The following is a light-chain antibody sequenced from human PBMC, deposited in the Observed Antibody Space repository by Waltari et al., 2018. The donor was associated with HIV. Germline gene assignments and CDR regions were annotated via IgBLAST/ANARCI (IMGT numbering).Light chain of an antibody. CDR3: QQYYSTPYT. CDR1: QSFLYSSNNKNY. V-gene: IGKV4-1*01. CDR2: WAS. J-gene: IGKJ2*01. Sequence: DIVMTQSPDSLAVSLGERATINCKSSQSFLYSSNNKNYLAWYQQQPGQPPKLLIYWASTRESGVPDRFSGSGSGTDFTLTIRSLKAEDVAVYYCQQYYSTPYTFGQGTKLEIK.